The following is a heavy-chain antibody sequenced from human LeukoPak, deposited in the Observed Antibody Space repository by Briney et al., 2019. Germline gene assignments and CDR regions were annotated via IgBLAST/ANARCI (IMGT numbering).Heavy chain of an antibody. CDR2: IYYSGNT. CDR1: GVSISSSNSY. CDR3: ARQTGSGLFILP. J-gene: IGHJ4*02. D-gene: IGHD3/OR15-3a*01. V-gene: IGHV4-39*01. Sequence: PSETLSLTCTVSGVSISSSNSYWGWIRQPPGKGLEWIGSIYYSGNTYYNASLKSQVSTSIDTSKNRFSLKLTSVTAADTAVYYCARQTGSGLFILPGGQGTLVTVSS.